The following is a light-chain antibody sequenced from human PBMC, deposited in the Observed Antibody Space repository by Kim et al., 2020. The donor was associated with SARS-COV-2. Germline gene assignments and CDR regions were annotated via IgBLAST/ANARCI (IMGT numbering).Light chain of an antibody. CDR2: GVT. Sequence: QGVTSSCTCGSANIEAAHYLHWYQQLPGAAPKLLVYGVTSRPSGVPDRFSGSQSGTSASLAITGLQAEDEADYYCQSYDSSLSRRVFGGGTQLTVL. V-gene: IGLV1-40*01. CDR3: QSYDSSLSRRV. CDR1: SANIEAAHY. J-gene: IGLJ3*02.